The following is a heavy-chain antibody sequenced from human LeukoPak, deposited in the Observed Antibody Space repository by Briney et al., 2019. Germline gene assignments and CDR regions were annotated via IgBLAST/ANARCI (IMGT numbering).Heavy chain of an antibody. Sequence: GESLRLSCAASGLTFSSYSFHWVRQAPGKGLEWVSSISTRSGTYTYYADSVEGRFIISRDNAKNSLYLQMNSLRSDETAVYYCASSGAISMIRNNWFDPWGQGTLVTVSA. CDR2: ISTRSGTYT. V-gene: IGHV3-21*01. J-gene: IGHJ5*02. CDR1: GLTFSSYS. CDR3: ASSGAISMIRNNWFDP. D-gene: IGHD3-22*01.